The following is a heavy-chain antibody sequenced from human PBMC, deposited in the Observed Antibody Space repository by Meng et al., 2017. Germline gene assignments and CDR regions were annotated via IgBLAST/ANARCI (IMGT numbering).Heavy chain of an antibody. Sequence: ASVKVSCKASGYTFTGYYMHWVRQAPGQGLEWMGRINPNSSGTNYAQKFQGRVTMTRDTSISTAYMELSRLRSDDTAVYYCAKTYSSSWYYFDYWGQGTLVTVSS. J-gene: IGHJ4*02. D-gene: IGHD6-13*01. CDR2: INPNSSGT. CDR1: GYTFTGYY. V-gene: IGHV1-2*06. CDR3: AKTYSSSWYYFDY.